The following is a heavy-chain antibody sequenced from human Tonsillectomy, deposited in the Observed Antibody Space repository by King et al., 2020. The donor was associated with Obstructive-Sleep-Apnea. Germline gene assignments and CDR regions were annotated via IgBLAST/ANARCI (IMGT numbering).Heavy chain of an antibody. D-gene: IGHD6-25*01. J-gene: IGHJ6*02. CDR3: ARDEGDGFDYYGMDV. CDR1: GFTFSSYA. CDR2: ISYDGSNK. Sequence: VQLVESGGGVVQPGRSLRLSCAASGFTFSSYAMHWVRQSPGKGLEWVAGISYDGSNKYYADSWKGRFTISRDNSNNTLYLQMNSLRAEDTAVYYCARDEGDGFDYYGMDVWGQGTTVTVSS. V-gene: IGHV3-30-3*01.